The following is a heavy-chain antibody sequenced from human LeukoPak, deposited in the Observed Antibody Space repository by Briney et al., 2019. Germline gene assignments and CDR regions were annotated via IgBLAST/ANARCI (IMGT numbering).Heavy chain of an antibody. CDR2: IRSTANGYAT. D-gene: IGHD3-10*01. V-gene: IGHV3-73*01. J-gene: IGHJ4*02. CDR3: TGNYYGSGSYADFDY. Sequence: GGSLRLSCAASGFTFSGSALHWVRQASGKGLEWVGRIRSTANGYATAYAASVKGRFTISRDDSKNTAYLQMDSLKTEDTAVYYCTGNYYGSGSYADFDYWGQGTLSPSRQ. CDR1: GFTFSGSA.